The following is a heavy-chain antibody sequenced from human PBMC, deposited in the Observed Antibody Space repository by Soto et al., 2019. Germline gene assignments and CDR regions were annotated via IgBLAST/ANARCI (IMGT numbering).Heavy chain of an antibody. D-gene: IGHD1-26*01. J-gene: IGHJ3*02. V-gene: IGHV3-23*01. CDR1: GFICSSYD. CDR2: ILVGGST. Sequence: GGSLRLSCAVFGFICSSYDMSWVRQAPGKGLEWVSTILVGGSTHYEDSVKGRFTISRDTSKNTVYLQMNSLTAGDTAFYYCAKETATSGGAFEIYGQGTMVTVSS. CDR3: AKETATSGGAFEI.